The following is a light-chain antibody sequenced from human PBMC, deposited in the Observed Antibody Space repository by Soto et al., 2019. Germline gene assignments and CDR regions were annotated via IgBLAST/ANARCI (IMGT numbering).Light chain of an antibody. CDR2: GAS. CDR1: QSVSSN. Sequence: EIVMTQSPATLSVSPGERATLSCRASQSVSSNLAWYQQKPGQAPRLLIYGASTRATGIPARFSGSGSGTEFSLTISSLQSVEFAVYYWQQYNDWPLTFGGGTKVEIK. V-gene: IGKV3-15*01. CDR3: QQYNDWPLT. J-gene: IGKJ4*01.